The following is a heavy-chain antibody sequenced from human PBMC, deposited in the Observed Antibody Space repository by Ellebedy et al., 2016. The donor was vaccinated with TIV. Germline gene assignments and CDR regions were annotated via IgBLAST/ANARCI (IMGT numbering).Heavy chain of an antibody. CDR2: INPYNGNT. D-gene: IGHD3-16*02. Sequence: AASVKVSCKASGYTFTSHGISWVRQAPGQGLEWMGWINPYNGNTNYVQKLQDRVTMTTDTSTSTAYMELRSLRSDDAAVYYCARDGPWGYHWFDPWGQGTLVTVSS. CDR1: GYTFTSHG. V-gene: IGHV1-18*01. J-gene: IGHJ5*02. CDR3: ARDGPWGYHWFDP.